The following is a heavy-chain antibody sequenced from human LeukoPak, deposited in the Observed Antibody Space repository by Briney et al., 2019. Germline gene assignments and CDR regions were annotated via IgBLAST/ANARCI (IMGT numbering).Heavy chain of an antibody. Sequence: PSETLSLTCAVYGGSFSGYYWSWIRQPPGKGLEWIGEINHSGSTNYNPSLKSRVTISVDTSKNQFSLKLNSVTAADTAVYYCARDGVYCSSTSCSHFQHWGQGTLVTVSS. CDR3: ARDGVYCSSTSCSHFQH. V-gene: IGHV4-34*01. CDR1: GGSFSGYY. D-gene: IGHD2-2*01. J-gene: IGHJ1*01. CDR2: INHSGST.